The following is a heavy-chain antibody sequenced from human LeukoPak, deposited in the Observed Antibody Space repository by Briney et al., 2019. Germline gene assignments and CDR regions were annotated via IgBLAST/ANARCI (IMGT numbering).Heavy chain of an antibody. CDR2: TIPILGIA. J-gene: IGHJ6*02. Sequence: ALVKVSCKASGGTFSSYTISWVRQAPGQGLEWMGRTIPILGIANYAQKFQGRVTITADKSTSTAYMELSSLRPEDTAVYYCARDGTKVAYPYYYYGMDVWGQGTTVTASS. V-gene: IGHV1-69*04. D-gene: IGHD1-14*01. CDR3: ARDGTKVAYPYYYYGMDV. CDR1: GGTFSSYT.